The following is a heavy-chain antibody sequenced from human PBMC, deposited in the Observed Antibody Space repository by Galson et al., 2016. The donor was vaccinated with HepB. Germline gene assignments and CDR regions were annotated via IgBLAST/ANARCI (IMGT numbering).Heavy chain of an antibody. CDR2: ISFGADRT. CDR1: GFTFGHHA. D-gene: IGHD2-21*02. V-gene: IGHV3-23*01. Sequence: SLRLSCAASGFTFGHHAMSWVRQTPGKGLEWVAAISFGADRTFYANSVRGRFTISRDNSMNTMFLQMDSLRADDTAVYYCVRDTVGVVTSFDLWGQGTQVIVSS. J-gene: IGHJ4*02. CDR3: VRDTVGVVTSFDL.